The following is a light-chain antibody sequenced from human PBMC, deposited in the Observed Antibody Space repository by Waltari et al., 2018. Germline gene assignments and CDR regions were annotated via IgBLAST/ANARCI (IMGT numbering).Light chain of an antibody. CDR3: QQYNSFSTT. CDR1: QSISVW. V-gene: IGKV1-5*03. J-gene: IGKJ4*01. Sequence: DIQMTQSLSTLSASVGDRLTITCRASQSISVWLAWYQQKPGRAPKLLIFRASSLESGVPSRFSGSGSGTEFTLTISSLQPDDFATYYCQQYNSFSTTFGGGTKVESK. CDR2: RAS.